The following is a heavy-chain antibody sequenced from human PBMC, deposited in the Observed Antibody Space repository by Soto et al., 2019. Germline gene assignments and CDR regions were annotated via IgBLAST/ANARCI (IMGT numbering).Heavy chain of an antibody. J-gene: IGHJ6*02. V-gene: IGHV3-15*01. Sequence: PGGSLRLSCAASGFTFSNAWMSWVRQAPGKGLEWVGRIKSKTDGGTTDYAAPVKGRFTISRDDSKNTLYLQMNSLKTEDTAVYYCTTGGLGRYFDWLPEYYYYYYGMDVWGQGTTVTVSS. D-gene: IGHD3-9*01. CDR1: GFTFSNAW. CDR3: TTGGLGRYFDWLPEYYYYYYGMDV. CDR2: IKSKTDGGTT.